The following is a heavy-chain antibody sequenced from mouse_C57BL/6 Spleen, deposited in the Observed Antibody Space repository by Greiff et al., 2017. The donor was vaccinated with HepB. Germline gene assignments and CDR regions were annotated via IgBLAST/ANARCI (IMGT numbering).Heavy chain of an antibody. CDR3: TRGGGLLPFDY. Sequence: QVQLQQSGAELVRPGASVTLSCKASGYTFTDYEMHWVKQTPVHGLEWIGAIDPETGGTAYNQKFKGKAILTADKSSSTAYMELRSLTSEDSAVYYCTRGGGLLPFDYWGQGTTLTVSS. CDR2: IDPETGGT. D-gene: IGHD2-3*01. V-gene: IGHV1-15*01. CDR1: GYTFTDYE. J-gene: IGHJ2*01.